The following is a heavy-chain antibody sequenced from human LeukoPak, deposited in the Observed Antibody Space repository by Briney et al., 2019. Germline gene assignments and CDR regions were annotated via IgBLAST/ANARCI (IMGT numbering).Heavy chain of an antibody. CDR1: GFTFSDYY. CDR2: ISSSSGDTI. D-gene: IGHD1-26*01. CDR3: ARVRGSYSVDY. Sequence: SGGSLRLSCAASGFTFSDYYMSWIRQAPVKGLEWVSYISSSSGDTIYYVESVKGRFTISRDNAKNSLYLQLNSLRVEDTAVYYCARVRGSYSVDYWGQGTLVTVSS. V-gene: IGHV3-11*04. J-gene: IGHJ4*02.